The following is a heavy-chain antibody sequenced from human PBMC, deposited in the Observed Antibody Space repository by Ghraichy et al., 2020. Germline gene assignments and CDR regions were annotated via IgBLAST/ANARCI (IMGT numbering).Heavy chain of an antibody. V-gene: IGHV4-59*01. CDR2: IYYSGST. Sequence: SETMSLTCTVSGGSISSYYWSWIRQPPGKGLEWIGYIYYSGSTNYNPSLKSRVTISVDTSKNQFSLKLSSVTAADTAVYYCAGGWVELRYYYYYYMDVWGKGTTVTVSS. J-gene: IGHJ6*03. D-gene: IGHD1-7*01. CDR3: AGGWVELRYYYYYYMDV. CDR1: GGSISSYY.